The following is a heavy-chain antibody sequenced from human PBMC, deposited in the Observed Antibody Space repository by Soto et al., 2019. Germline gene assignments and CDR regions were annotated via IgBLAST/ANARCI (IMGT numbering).Heavy chain of an antibody. CDR3: AYGSYDFWSGSREWFDP. CDR2: INHSGST. J-gene: IGHJ5*02. CDR1: GGSFSGYY. D-gene: IGHD3-3*01. V-gene: IGHV4-34*01. Sequence: TSETLSLTCAVYGGSFSGYYWSWIRQPPGKGLEWIGEINHSGSTNYNPSLKSRVTISVDTSKNQFSLKLSSVTAADTAVYYCAYGSYDFWSGSREWFDPWGQGTPVTVSS.